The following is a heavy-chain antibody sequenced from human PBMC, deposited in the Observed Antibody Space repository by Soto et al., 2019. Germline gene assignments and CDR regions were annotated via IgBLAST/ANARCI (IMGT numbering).Heavy chain of an antibody. J-gene: IGHJ4*02. D-gene: IGHD3-10*01. V-gene: IGHV3-30*18. Sequence: QVQLVESGGGVVQPGRSLRLSCAASGFTFSSYGMHWVRQAPGKGLEWVAVISYDGSNKYYADSVKGRFTISRDNSKNTLYLQMNSLRAEDTAVYYCANPRGGFDYWGQGTLVTVSS. CDR1: GFTFSSYG. CDR2: ISYDGSNK. CDR3: ANPRGGFDY.